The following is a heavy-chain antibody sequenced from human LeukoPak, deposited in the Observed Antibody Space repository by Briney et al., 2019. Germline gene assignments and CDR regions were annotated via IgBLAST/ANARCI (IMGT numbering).Heavy chain of an antibody. CDR2: ISSSGSTI. CDR1: GFTFSSYE. CDR3: ARDRYYYDSSGYYVTIEYFQH. Sequence: GGSLRLSCAASGFTFSSYEMNWVRQAPGKGPEWVSYISSSGSTIYYADSVKGRFTISRDNAKNSLYLQMNSLRAEDTAVYYCARDRYYYDSSGYYVTIEYFQHWARAPWSPSPQ. J-gene: IGHJ1*01. V-gene: IGHV3-48*03. D-gene: IGHD3-22*01.